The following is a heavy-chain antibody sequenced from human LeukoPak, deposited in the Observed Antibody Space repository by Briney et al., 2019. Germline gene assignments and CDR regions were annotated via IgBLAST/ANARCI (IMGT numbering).Heavy chain of an antibody. CDR3: ATFYGSGTPLLGWFDP. CDR1: GDSISSHY. J-gene: IGHJ5*02. D-gene: IGHD3-10*01. CDR2: IYYSGST. Sequence: SETLSLTCAVSGDSISSHYWSWIRQPPGKGLEWIGYIYYSGSTYYNPSLKSRVTISVDTSKNQFSLKVTSVTAADTAVYYCATFYGSGTPLLGWFDPWGQGTLVTVSS. V-gene: IGHV4-59*11.